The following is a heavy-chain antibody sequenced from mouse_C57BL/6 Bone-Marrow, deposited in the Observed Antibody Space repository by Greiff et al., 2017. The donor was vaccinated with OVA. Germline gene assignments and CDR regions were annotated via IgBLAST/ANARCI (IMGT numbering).Heavy chain of an antibody. CDR2: IWGDGST. D-gene: IGHD2-3*01. CDR3: AKNDGYYDWFAY. Sequence: VMLVESGPGLVAPSQSLSITCTVPGFSLTSYGVSWVRQPPGKGLEWLGVIWGDGSTNHHSALISRPSISKDNSKSQGFLKLNRLQTDDTATYYCAKNDGYYDWFAYWGQGTLVTVSA. V-gene: IGHV2-3*01. CDR1: GFSLTSYG. J-gene: IGHJ3*01.